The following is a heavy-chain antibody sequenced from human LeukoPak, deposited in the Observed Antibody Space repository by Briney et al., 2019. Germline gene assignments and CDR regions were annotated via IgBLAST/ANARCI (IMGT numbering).Heavy chain of an antibody. CDR1: GYTFTSYG. D-gene: IGHD1-26*01. V-gene: IGHV1-18*01. CDR2: ISAYNGNT. Sequence: ASVKVSCKASGYTFTSYGISWVRQAPGQGLEWMGWISAYNGNTSYAQKLQGRVTMTTDTSTSTAYMELRSLRSDDTAVYYCARDFGGSYPGVPFDYWGQGTLVTVSS. J-gene: IGHJ4*02. CDR3: ARDFGGSYPGVPFDY.